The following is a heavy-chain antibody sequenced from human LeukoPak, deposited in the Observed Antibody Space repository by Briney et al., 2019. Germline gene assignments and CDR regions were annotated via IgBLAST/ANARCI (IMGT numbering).Heavy chain of an antibody. D-gene: IGHD6-19*01. CDR2: ISGYNGNT. J-gene: IGHJ4*02. Sequence: ASVKVSCKASGYTFTSYGISWVRRAPGEGLEWMGWISGYNGNTNYAQKLQGRVTMTTDTSTSTVYMELRSLRSDDTAVYYCARDLKMGYSSGRYSWGTGSSNDYWGQGTLVTVSS. V-gene: IGHV1-18*01. CDR3: ARDLKMGYSSGRYSWGTGSSNDY. CDR1: GYTFTSYG.